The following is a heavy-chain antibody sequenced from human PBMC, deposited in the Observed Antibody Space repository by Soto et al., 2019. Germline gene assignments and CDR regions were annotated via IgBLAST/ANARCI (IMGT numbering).Heavy chain of an antibody. V-gene: IGHV3-48*03. CDR2: IGAGGTYS. D-gene: IGHD2-21*01. Sequence: SLRLSCAASGFPFSSYEFNWVRQAPGKGLEWISYIGAGGTYSYYAASVKGRFTVSRDNAKNSLYLQMNSLRAEDTAIYYCAREELNCGGDCFAFWGQGALVTVSS. J-gene: IGHJ4*02. CDR3: AREELNCGGDCFAF. CDR1: GFPFSSYE.